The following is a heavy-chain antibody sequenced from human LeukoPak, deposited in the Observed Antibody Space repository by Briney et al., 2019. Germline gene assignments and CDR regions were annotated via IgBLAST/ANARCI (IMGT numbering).Heavy chain of an antibody. CDR2: ISAYNGNT. D-gene: IGHD6-25*01. V-gene: IGHV1-18*01. Sequence: GASVKVSSTASGYTFASYGISWVRQAPGQGLEWMGWISAYNGNTNYAQKLQGRVTMTTDTSTSTAYMELRSLRSDDTAVYYCARDPKNSGWFDPWGQGTLVTVSS. J-gene: IGHJ5*02. CDR3: ARDPKNSGWFDP. CDR1: GYTFASYG.